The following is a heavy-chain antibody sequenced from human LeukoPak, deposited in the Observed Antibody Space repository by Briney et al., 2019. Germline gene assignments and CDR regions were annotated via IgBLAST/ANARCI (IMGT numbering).Heavy chain of an antibody. Sequence: GESLKISCKGSGYSFTSYHIAWVRQMPGEGLEWVGIIYPGDPETTYSPSFQGQVTISADKSIDTAYLQWTSLNVSDTAIYYCARHLYRGRGRSSSGYWGQGTLVTVSS. CDR2: IYPGDPET. V-gene: IGHV5-51*01. CDR3: ARHLYRGRGRSSSGY. D-gene: IGHD6-6*01. CDR1: GYSFTSYH. J-gene: IGHJ4*02.